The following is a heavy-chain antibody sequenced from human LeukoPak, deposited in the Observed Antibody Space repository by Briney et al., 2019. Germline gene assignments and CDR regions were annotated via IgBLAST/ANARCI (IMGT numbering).Heavy chain of an antibody. Sequence: SETLSLTCTVSGGSISSYYRSWIRQPAGKGLEWIGRIYTSGSTNYNPSLKSRVTMSVDTSKNQFSLKLSSVTAADTAVYYCARDELGPNYYDSSGSGDYFDYWGQGTLVTVSS. V-gene: IGHV4-4*07. CDR3: ARDELGPNYYDSSGSGDYFDY. J-gene: IGHJ4*02. D-gene: IGHD3-22*01. CDR1: GGSISSYY. CDR2: IYTSGST.